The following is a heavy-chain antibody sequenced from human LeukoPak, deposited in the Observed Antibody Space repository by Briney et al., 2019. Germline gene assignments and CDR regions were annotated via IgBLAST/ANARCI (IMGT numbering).Heavy chain of an antibody. CDR1: GITFSNHG. V-gene: IGHV3-23*01. Sequence: GGSLRLSCAVSGITFSNHGMNWVRQAPGKGLEWVSGVSTSGDVKWYADSVKGRFIISRDNSKNTLYLQMNSLRAEDTAVYYCARSGLNRFDYWGQGTLVSVSS. CDR3: ARSGLNRFDY. D-gene: IGHD2-15*01. CDR2: VSTSGDVK. J-gene: IGHJ4*02.